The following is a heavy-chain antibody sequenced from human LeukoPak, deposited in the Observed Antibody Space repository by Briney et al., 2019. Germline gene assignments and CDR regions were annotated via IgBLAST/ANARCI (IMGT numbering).Heavy chain of an antibody. Sequence: SETLSLTCTVSGGSISSYYWGWIRQPPGKGLEWIGSIHYSGSTYYNPSLKSRVTISVDTSKNQFSLKLSSVTAADTAVYYCARDGLWIQNSFDIWGQGTVVTVSS. J-gene: IGHJ3*02. V-gene: IGHV4-39*07. CDR3: ARDGLWIQNSFDI. CDR2: IHYSGST. CDR1: GGSISSYY. D-gene: IGHD5-18*01.